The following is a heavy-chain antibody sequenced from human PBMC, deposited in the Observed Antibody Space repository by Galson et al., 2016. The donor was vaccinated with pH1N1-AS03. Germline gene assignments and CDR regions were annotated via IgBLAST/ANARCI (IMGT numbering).Heavy chain of an antibody. Sequence: SVKVSCKASGYTSTNYAVHWVRQAPGQRLEWMGWINADNTDTKYSQKFQDRVTITRDTFATTAYMELSSLRSEDTAVYYYARTNYYHSSGDYWGQGTLVTVSS. J-gene: IGHJ4*02. D-gene: IGHD3-22*01. CDR3: ARTNYYHSSGDY. CDR1: GYTSTNYA. CDR2: INADNTDT. V-gene: IGHV1-3*01.